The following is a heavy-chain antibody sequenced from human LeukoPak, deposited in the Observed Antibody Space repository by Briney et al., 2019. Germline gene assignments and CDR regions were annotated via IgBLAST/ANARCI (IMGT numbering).Heavy chain of an antibody. J-gene: IGHJ1*01. CDR3: ARDRDGYNQ. Sequence: PGGSLRLSCAASGFTFSNSLMHWVRQVPGNGLVWVARIETDGSTTHYADSVKGRFTISRDNAKHTLYLQTTSLSAEDPAVYYCARDRDGYNQWGEGTVVRVPP. CDR2: IETDGSTT. V-gene: IGHV3-74*01. CDR1: GFTFSNSL. D-gene: IGHD5-24*01.